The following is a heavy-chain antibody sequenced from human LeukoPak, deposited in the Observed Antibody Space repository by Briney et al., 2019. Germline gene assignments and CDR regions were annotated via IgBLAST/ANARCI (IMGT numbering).Heavy chain of an antibody. D-gene: IGHD5-18*01. CDR2: ISSSGGST. CDR3: ATYRQVLLPFES. Sequence: GGSLRLSCAASGFTFSSDAMRWVRQAPGKGLEWVSAISSSGGSTYYADSVRGRFIISRDSSKNTLYLQMNSLRAEDTAVYYCATYRQVLLPFESWGQGTLVTVSS. CDR1: GFTFSSDA. V-gene: IGHV3-23*01. J-gene: IGHJ4*02.